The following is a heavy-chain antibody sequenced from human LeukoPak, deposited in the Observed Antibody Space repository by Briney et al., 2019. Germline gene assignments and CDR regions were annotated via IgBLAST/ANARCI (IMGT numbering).Heavy chain of an antibody. V-gene: IGHV3-30*03. CDR2: ISYDGSEK. J-gene: IGHJ6*03. Sequence: PGRSLRLSCAASGFTFSNYGMHWVRQAPGKGLEWVSGISYDGSEKYYADSVKGRFTISRDNSKNTLFLQTNSLRGEDTAVYYCARVGVVPAAIYYMDVWGKGTTVTVSS. CDR1: GFTFSNYG. CDR3: ARVGVVPAAIYYMDV. D-gene: IGHD2-2*01.